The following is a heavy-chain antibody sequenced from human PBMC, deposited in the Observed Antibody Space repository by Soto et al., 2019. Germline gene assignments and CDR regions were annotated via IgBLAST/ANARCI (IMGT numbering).Heavy chain of an antibody. CDR3: VKDFRYTYGYQGYYAMDV. CDR1: VFTFSSYG. J-gene: IGHJ6*02. V-gene: IGHV3-30*18. D-gene: IGHD5-18*01. CDR2: ISYDGIYT. Sequence: VASLRLSCVPTVFTFSSYGIDWVRLAPFRVLEWVALISYDGIYTYYSDSVQGRFTISRDNSKNRLYLQMNSLRPEDSAVYSFVKDFRYTYGYQGYYAMDVWGQGTRFTV.